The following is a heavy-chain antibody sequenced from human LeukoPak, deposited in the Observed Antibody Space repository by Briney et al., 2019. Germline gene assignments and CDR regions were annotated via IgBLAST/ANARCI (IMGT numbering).Heavy chain of an antibody. CDR3: ARIGSIAAPFDY. CDR2: INHSGST. J-gene: IGHJ4*02. V-gene: IGHV4-34*01. Sequence: SETLSLTCAVYGGSFSGYYWSWIRQPPGKGLEWIGEINHSGSTNYNPSLKSRVTISVDTSKNQFSLKLSSVTAADTAVYYCARIGSIAAPFDYWGQGTLVTVSP. D-gene: IGHD6-6*01. CDR1: GGSFSGYY.